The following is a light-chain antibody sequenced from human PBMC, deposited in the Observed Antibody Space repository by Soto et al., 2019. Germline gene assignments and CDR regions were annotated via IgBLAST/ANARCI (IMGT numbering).Light chain of an antibody. V-gene: IGKV3-11*01. CDR2: VAS. CDR3: HQRSTWPET. CDR1: QSVSSY. Sequence: EIVLTQSPATLSLSPGERVTLSCRASQSVSSYLAWYQQKPGQAPRLLIYVASYRATGIPARFSGSGSGTDFTLTISSLEYEDFAFYFCHQRSTWPETFGQGTEVEFK. J-gene: IGKJ1*01.